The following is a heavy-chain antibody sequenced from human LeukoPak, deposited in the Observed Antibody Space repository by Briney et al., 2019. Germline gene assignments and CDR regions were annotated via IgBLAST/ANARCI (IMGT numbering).Heavy chain of an antibody. CDR3: TSRPRVLLWFGELQEASFDI. V-gene: IGHV3-73*01. CDR1: GFTFSGSA. J-gene: IGHJ3*02. Sequence: GGSLRLSCAASGFTFSGSAMHWVRQASGKGLEWVGRIRSKANSYATAYAASVKGRFTISRDDSKNTAYLQMNSLKTEDTAVYYCTSRPRVLLWFGELQEASFDIWGQGTMVTVSS. D-gene: IGHD3-10*01. CDR2: IRSKANSYAT.